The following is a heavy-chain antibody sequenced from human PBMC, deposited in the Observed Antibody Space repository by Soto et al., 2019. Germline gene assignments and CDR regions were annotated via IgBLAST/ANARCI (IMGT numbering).Heavy chain of an antibody. CDR3: ARDVDADFRTDFDY. CDR2: ISGNGEII. J-gene: IGHJ4*02. CDR1: GFTFSDYY. D-gene: IGHD4-17*01. Sequence: GGSLRLSCAASGFTFSDYYIHWIRRAPGKGLEWISYISGNGEIIQYAASARGRFTISRDNAENSVYLEMDRLRAEDTALYYCARDVDADFRTDFDYWGQGTLVTVSS. V-gene: IGHV3-11*01.